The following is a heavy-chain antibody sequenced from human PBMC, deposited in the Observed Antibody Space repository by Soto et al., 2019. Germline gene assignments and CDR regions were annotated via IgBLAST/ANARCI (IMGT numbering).Heavy chain of an antibody. J-gene: IGHJ5*02. Sequence: GGSLRLSCAASGFTFSDYYMAWIRQAPGKGLEWVSYITGNDNTIYYADSVKGRFTISRDNAENSLSLQMNSLRAEDTAVYYCARGAYSSGWYWFDPWGQGTLVTVSS. CDR2: ITGNDNTI. CDR3: ARGAYSSGWYWFDP. D-gene: IGHD6-19*01. CDR1: GFTFSDYY. V-gene: IGHV3-11*01.